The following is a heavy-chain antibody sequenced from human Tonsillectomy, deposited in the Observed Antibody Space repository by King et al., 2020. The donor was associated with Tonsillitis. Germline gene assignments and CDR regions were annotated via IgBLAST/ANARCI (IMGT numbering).Heavy chain of an antibody. CDR2: IRYDGSNK. J-gene: IGHJ6*02. D-gene: IGHD2-2*01. CDR1: GFTFSSYG. Sequence: VQLVESGGGVVQPGGSLRLSCAASGFTFSSYGMHWVRQAPGKGLEWVAFIRYDGSNKYYADSVKGRFTISRDNSKNTLYLQMNSLRAEVTAVYYCAKGARDCSSTSCYAHYYYGMDVWGQGTTVTVSS. V-gene: IGHV3-30*02. CDR3: AKGARDCSSTSCYAHYYYGMDV.